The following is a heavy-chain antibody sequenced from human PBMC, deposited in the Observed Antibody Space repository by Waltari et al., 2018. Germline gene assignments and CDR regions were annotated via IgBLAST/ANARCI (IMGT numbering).Heavy chain of an antibody. CDR2: ISSASGYI. Sequence: EVQLVESGGGLVQPGGSLRLSCAASGFTFSSYDMSWVRQAPGKGLEWVSYISSASGYIYYFDSVKGRFTISRDNAKNSLSLQMSSLRAEDTAVYYCTRQYYYDGGYENIDFWGQGVLVTVSS. D-gene: IGHD3-22*01. CDR3: TRQYYYDGGYENIDF. J-gene: IGHJ4*02. V-gene: IGHV3-21*04. CDR1: GFTFSSYD.